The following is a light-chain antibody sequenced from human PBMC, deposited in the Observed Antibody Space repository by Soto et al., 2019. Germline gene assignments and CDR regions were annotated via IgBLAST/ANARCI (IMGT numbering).Light chain of an antibody. CDR1: QSISSW. CDR2: AAS. Sequence: DTQLPQSPSTLSASVGDRVTITCRASQSISSWLAWYQQKTGKAPKILIYAASTLQSGVPSRFSGSGSGTDLTLTISRLEPEDFAVYYCQQYGSSPRTCGPGTKVDIK. CDR3: QQYGSSPRT. J-gene: IGKJ3*01. V-gene: IGKV1-5*01.